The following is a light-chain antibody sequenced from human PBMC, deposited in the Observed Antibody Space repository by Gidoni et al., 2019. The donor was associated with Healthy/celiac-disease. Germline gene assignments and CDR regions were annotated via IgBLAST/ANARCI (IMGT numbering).Light chain of an antibody. J-gene: IGKJ3*01. CDR2: DAS. Sequence: AIQLTQSPSSLSASVGDRVTITCRASQGISSALAWYQQKPGKAPKLLIYDASSLESGVPSRFSGSGSGTDFTLTISSLQPEDFATYYCQQFNSYPLFTFXPXTKVEIK. CDR3: QQFNSYPLFT. CDR1: QGISSA. V-gene: IGKV1-13*02.